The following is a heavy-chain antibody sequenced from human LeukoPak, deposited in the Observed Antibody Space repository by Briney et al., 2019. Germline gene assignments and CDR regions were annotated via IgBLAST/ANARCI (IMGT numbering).Heavy chain of an antibody. CDR1: GGSFSGYY. CDR2: INHSGST. V-gene: IGHV4-34*01. Sequence: SETLSLTCAVYGGSFSGYYWSWIRLPPGKGLEWIGEINHSGSTNYNPSLKSRVTISVDTSKNQFSLKLSSVTAADTAVYYCARGRGVHWLDYWGQGTLVTVSS. D-gene: IGHD1-1*01. J-gene: IGHJ4*02. CDR3: ARGRGVHWLDY.